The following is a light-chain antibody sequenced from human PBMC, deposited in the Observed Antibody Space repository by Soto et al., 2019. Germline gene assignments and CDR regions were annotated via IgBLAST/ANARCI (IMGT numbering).Light chain of an antibody. V-gene: IGLV4-69*01. CDR2: VNSNGSH. J-gene: IGLJ3*02. Sequence: QPVLTQSPSASASLGASVKLTCTLSSRHSDYAIAWHQQQPEKGPRFLMKVNSNGSHRKGDGIPDRFSGSSSGAERYLTISSLQSEDEADYYCQTWATGIRVFGGGTKLTVL. CDR3: QTWATGIRV. CDR1: SRHSDYA.